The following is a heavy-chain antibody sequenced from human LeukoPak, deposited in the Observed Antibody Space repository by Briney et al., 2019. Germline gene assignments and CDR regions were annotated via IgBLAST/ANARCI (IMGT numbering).Heavy chain of an antibody. Sequence: SETLSLTCTVSGGSISSSSYYWGWIRQPPGKGLEWTGSIYYSGTTYYNPSLKSPVTISVDTSKNQFSLKLSSCTGADTAVYYCARQKVAAELDYWGQGTLVSVSS. CDR2: IYYSGTT. CDR1: GGSISSSSYY. CDR3: ARQKVAAELDY. J-gene: IGHJ4*02. D-gene: IGHD3-10*01. V-gene: IGHV4-39*01.